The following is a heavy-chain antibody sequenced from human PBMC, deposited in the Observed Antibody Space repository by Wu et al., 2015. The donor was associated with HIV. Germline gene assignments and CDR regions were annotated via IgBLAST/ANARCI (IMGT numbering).Heavy chain of an antibody. CDR2: MNPNSGNT. Sequence: QVQLVQSGAEVKKPGASVKVSCKASGYTFTSYDINWVRQATGQGLEWMGWMNPNSGNTGYAQKFQGRVTMTRNTSISTAYMELSSLRSEDMAVYYCARGRGTGTPSDYSNDYWGQGTLVTVSP. CDR3: ARGRGTGTPSDYSNDY. J-gene: IGHJ4*02. D-gene: IGHD1-1*01. V-gene: IGHV1-8*01. CDR1: GYTFTSYD.